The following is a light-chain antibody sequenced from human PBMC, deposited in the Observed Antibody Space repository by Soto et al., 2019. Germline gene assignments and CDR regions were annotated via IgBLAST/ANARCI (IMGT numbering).Light chain of an antibody. CDR1: SSVVGSSDF. Sequence: QSVLIQPPSVSGSPGHSVTISCTGTSSVVGSSDFVAWYQQHPGAVPKAMIYNVNTRPSGVPHRFSGSKSGSSASMTISGLQAEDEADYYCYSYAGSYTWVFGGGTKVTVL. CDR3: YSYAGSYTWV. V-gene: IGLV2-11*01. CDR2: NVN. J-gene: IGLJ3*02.